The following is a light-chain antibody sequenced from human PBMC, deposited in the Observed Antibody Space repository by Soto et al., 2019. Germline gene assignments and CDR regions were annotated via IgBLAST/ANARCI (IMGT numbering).Light chain of an antibody. CDR1: ENVRTF. CDR2: GAS. Sequence: EVVLTQSPATLSLSPGERATLSCRASENVRTFVDWYQQKPGQAPRLLIYGASNRATGIPARFSGSGSGTDFTLTISNLEPEDFAVYYCQQRTNWLFTFGPGTKVDI. V-gene: IGKV3-11*01. J-gene: IGKJ3*01. CDR3: QQRTNWLFT.